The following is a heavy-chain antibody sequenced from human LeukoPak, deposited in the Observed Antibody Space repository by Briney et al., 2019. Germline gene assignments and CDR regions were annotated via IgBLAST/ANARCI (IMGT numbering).Heavy chain of an antibody. J-gene: IGHJ6*02. Sequence: GASVKVSCKASGYTFTSYGISWVRQAPGQGLEWMGWISAYNGNTNYAQKLQGRVTMTTDTSTSTAYMELRSLRSDDTAVYYCARELAGGGDSAPPSGMDVWGQGTTVTVSS. CDR3: ARELAGGGDSAPPSGMDV. CDR2: ISAYNGNT. D-gene: IGHD2-21*02. CDR1: GYTFTSYG. V-gene: IGHV1-18*01.